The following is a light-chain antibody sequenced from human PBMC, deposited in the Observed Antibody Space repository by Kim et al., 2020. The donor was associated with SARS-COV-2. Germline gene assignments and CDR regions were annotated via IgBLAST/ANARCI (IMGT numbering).Light chain of an antibody. Sequence: PGDSATRSCRASHSVAISLAWYQQTPGRAPRLLIYDAAIRAPGIPDRFSASGSGTDFTLTIGSLAPEDFAVYYCQQRGNWPPALTFGGGTKLEI. CDR1: HSVAIS. V-gene: IGKV3-11*01. CDR2: DAA. CDR3: QQRGNWPPALT. J-gene: IGKJ4*01.